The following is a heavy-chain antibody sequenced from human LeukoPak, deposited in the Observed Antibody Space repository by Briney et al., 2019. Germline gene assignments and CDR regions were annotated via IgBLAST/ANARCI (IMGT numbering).Heavy chain of an antibody. Sequence: NPGGSLRLSCAASGFTFSSYSMNWVRQAPGKGLERVSSISSSSSYIYYADSVKGRFNISRDNAKNSLYLQMNSLRAEDTAVYYCARDLSYSSSWYYFDYWGQGTLVTVSS. J-gene: IGHJ4*02. CDR3: ARDLSYSSSWYYFDY. CDR1: GFTFSSYS. CDR2: ISSSSSYI. D-gene: IGHD6-13*01. V-gene: IGHV3-21*01.